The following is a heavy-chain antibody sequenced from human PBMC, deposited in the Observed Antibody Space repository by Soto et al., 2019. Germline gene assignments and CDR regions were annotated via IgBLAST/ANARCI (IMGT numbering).Heavy chain of an antibody. Sequence: GGSLRLSCAASGFPFSSYSLNWVRQAPGKGLEWVSYISSSSTIYYAASVEGRFSISRDGSKSIAYLQMNSLKTEDTAVYYCTREEGSETYYYGMDVWGHGTTVTVS. V-gene: IGHV3-48*01. J-gene: IGHJ6*02. CDR2: ISSSSTI. CDR3: TREEGSETYYYGMDV. D-gene: IGHD3-10*01. CDR1: GFPFSSYS.